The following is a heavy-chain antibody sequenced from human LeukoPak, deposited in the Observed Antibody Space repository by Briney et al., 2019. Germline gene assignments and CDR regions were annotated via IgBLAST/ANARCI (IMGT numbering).Heavy chain of an antibody. V-gene: IGHV3-74*01. D-gene: IGHD3-10*01. Sequence: GSLRLSCATSGYTFSRYWMHWVRQGPGKGLVWVSRINEDGSSTSYAESVRGRFTISRDNAKNTLYLQMNSLRAEDAAVYYCTTDTFGARDSWGQGTLVTVSS. CDR2: INEDGSST. J-gene: IGHJ4*02. CDR3: TTDTFGARDS. CDR1: GYTFSRYW.